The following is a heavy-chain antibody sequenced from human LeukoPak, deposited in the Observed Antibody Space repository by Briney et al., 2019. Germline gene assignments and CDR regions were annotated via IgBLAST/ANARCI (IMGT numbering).Heavy chain of an antibody. CDR1: GGSFSGYY. CDR2: INHSGST. V-gene: IGHV4-34*01. J-gene: IGHJ4*02. CDR3: ARGGCSSTSCYTGGFDY. Sequence: SETLSLTCAVYGGSFSGYYWSWIRQPPGKGREWIGEINHSGSTNYNPSLKSRVTISVDPCKNQFSLKLSSVTAADTAVYYCARGGCSSTSCYTGGFDYWGQGTLVTFSS. D-gene: IGHD2-2*02.